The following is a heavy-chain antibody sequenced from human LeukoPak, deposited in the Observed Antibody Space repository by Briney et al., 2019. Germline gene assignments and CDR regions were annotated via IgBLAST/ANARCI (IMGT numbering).Heavy chain of an antibody. Sequence: GASVKVSCKASGYTFTGYYMHLVRQAHGPGLEWMGRINPNSGGTNYAQKFQGRVTMTRDTSISTAYMELSRLRSDDTAVYYCARDPAGNFDYWGQGTLVTVSS. CDR1: GYTFTGYY. J-gene: IGHJ4*02. V-gene: IGHV1-2*06. CDR3: ARDPAGNFDY. CDR2: INPNSGGT.